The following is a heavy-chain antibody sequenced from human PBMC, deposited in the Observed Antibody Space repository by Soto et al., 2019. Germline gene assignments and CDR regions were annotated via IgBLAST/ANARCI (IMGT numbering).Heavy chain of an antibody. CDR3: ARLRASNYEAYQH. Sequence: QVQLVQSGAEVKKPGSSVKVSCKASGGTFSTYPISWVRQAPGQGLEWMGGINPIFGTANYAMKLQGRVTITADESTTTAYMQLSSLRSDDTAVYYCARLRASNYEAYQHWGQGTLVTVSS. V-gene: IGHV1-69*12. D-gene: IGHD4-4*01. CDR2: INPIFGTA. J-gene: IGHJ1*01. CDR1: GGTFSTYP.